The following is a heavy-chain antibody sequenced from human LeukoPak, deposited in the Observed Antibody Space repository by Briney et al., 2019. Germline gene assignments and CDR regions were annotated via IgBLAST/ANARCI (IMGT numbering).Heavy chain of an antibody. D-gene: IGHD3-22*01. CDR3: ARLLGYYYDSSGYYFDY. J-gene: IGHJ4*02. Sequence: PSETLSLTCTVSGGSISSGDYYWSWIRQPPGKGLEWIGYIYYSGSTYYNPSLKSRVTISVDTSKNQFSLKLSSVTAADTAVYYCARLLGYYYDSSGYYFDYWGQGTLVTVSS. V-gene: IGHV4-30-4*08. CDR2: IYYSGST. CDR1: GGSISSGDYY.